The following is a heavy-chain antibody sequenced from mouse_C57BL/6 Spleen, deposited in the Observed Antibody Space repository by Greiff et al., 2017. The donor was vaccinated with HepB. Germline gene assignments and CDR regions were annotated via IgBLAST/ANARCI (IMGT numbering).Heavy chain of an antibody. D-gene: IGHD2-1*01. CDR2: IRNKANNHAT. CDR1: GFTFSDAW. J-gene: IGHJ2*01. CDR3: TRQRYYGTHFDY. Sequence: EVHLVESGGGLVQPGGSMKLSCAASGFTFSDAWMDWVRQSPEKGLEWVAEIRNKANNHATYYAESVKGRFTISRDDSKSSVYLQMNSLRAEDTGIYYCTRQRYYGTHFDYWGQGTTLTVSS. V-gene: IGHV6-6*01.